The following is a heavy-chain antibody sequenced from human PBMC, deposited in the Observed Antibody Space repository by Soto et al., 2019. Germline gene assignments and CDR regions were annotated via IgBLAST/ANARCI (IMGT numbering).Heavy chain of an antibody. CDR2: INHRGTY. V-gene: IGHV4-34*01. CDR3: AGGGSFIARRMVSFDP. J-gene: IGHJ5*02. CDR1: GGSLTDHY. Sequence: PSETLSLTCSVSGGSLTDHYWSWIRQAPGKGREWIGVINHRGTYNYNPSLKSRDTISVDTSRTQFSLQLRFVTAADTAVYFCAGGGSFIARRMVSFDPWGQGNWVTVSS. D-gene: IGHD6-6*01.